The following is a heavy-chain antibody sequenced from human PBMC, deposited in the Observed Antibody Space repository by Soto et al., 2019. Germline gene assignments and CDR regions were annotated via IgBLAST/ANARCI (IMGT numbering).Heavy chain of an antibody. D-gene: IGHD3-10*01. CDR1: GGTFSSYA. CDR3: ARESPRASASYVYYYYGMDV. Sequence: QVQLVQSGAEVKKPGSSVKVSCKASGGTFSSYAISWVRQAPGQGLEWMGGIIPIFGTANYAQKFQGRVTITADESTSTAYMELSSLRSEDTAVYYFARESPRASASYVYYYYGMDVWGQGTTVTVSS. V-gene: IGHV1-69*12. J-gene: IGHJ6*02. CDR2: IIPIFGTA.